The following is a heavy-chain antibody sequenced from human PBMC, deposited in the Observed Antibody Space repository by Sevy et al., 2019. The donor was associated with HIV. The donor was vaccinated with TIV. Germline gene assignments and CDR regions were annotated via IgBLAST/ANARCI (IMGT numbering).Heavy chain of an antibody. D-gene: IGHD3-10*01. V-gene: IGHV3-49*03. J-gene: IGHJ6*02. CDR3: TRAKYYHDSGSYYGMDV. CDR1: GFNVGDYV. Sequence: GGSLRLSCRASGFNVGDYVMNWFRQAPGKGLDWVGFIRSKAYGATREYAASVKGRVNISREDSKGIGYLQMHRLKTVDTGRYYCTRAKYYHDSGSYYGMDVWGQGTTVTVSS. CDR2: IRSKAYGATR.